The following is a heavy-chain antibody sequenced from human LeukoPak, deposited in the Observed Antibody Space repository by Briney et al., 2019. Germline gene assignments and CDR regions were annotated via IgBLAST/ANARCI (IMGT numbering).Heavy chain of an antibody. CDR3: AKDQDYDSSGYYYSYFDY. CDR1: GFTVSSNY. J-gene: IGHJ4*02. V-gene: IGHV3-23*01. D-gene: IGHD3-22*01. CDR2: ISDSGGST. Sequence: PGGSLRLSCAASGFTVSSNYMTWVRQAPGKGLEWVSVISDSGGSTYYADSVKGRFTISRDNSKNTLYLQMNSLRAEDTAVYYCAKDQDYDSSGYYYSYFDYWGQGTLVTVSS.